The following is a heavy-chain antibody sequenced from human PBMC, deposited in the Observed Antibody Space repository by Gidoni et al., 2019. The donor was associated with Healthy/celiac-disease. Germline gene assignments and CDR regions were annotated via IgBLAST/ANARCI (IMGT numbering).Heavy chain of an antibody. CDR3: AKDGYSSSPDY. CDR2: ISYDGSNK. D-gene: IGHD6-6*01. J-gene: IGHJ4*02. V-gene: IGHV3-30*18. CDR1: GYTFSSYG. Sequence: QVQLVESGGGVVQPGRSLRLSCAASGYTFSSYGMHWVRQAPGKGLEWLAVISYDGSNKYDADSVKGRFTISRDNSKNTLYLQMNSLRAEDTAVYYCAKDGYSSSPDYWGQGTLVTVSS.